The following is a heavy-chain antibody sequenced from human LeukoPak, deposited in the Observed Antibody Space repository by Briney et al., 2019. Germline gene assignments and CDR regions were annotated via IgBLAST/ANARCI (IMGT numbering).Heavy chain of an antibody. CDR2: INPNSGGT. D-gene: IGHD3-22*01. Sequence: GASVTVSCTASGYTFTGYYMHWVRQAPGQGLEWMGWINPNSGGTNYAQKFQGRVTMTRDTSISTAYMELSRLRSDDTAVYYCARVRLSSGYYYDAFDIWGQGTMVTVSS. CDR3: ARVRLSSGYYYDAFDI. J-gene: IGHJ3*02. V-gene: IGHV1-2*02. CDR1: GYTFTGYY.